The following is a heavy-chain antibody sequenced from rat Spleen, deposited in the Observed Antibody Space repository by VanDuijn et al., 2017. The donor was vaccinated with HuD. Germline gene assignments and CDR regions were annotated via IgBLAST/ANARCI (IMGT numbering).Heavy chain of an antibody. CDR3: TSPFRWFAY. V-gene: IGHV2-6*01. Sequence: QVQLKESGPGLVQPSQTLSLTCTVSGLSLTNFGVSWVRQPPGKGLEWIAGISSGGNTYHNSVLRSRLSISRDTSKSQVFLKMDSLQTEDTAIYFCTSPFRWFAYWGQGTLVTVSS. J-gene: IGHJ3*01. CDR1: GLSLTNFG. CDR2: ISSGGNT.